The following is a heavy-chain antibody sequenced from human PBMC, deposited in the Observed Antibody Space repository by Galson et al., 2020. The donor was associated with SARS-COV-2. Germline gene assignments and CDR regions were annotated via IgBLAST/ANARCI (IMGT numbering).Heavy chain of an antibody. V-gene: IGHV2-70*01. CDR3: ARIRVEMATIGNYYYYGMDV. CDR1: GFSLSTSGMC. Sequence: SGPTLVKPTQTLTLTCNFSGFSLSTSGMCVSWIRQPPGKALEWLALIDWDDDKYYSTSLKTRLTISKDTSKNQVVLTMTNMDPVDTATYYCARIRVEMATIGNYYYYGMDVWGQGTTVTVSS. D-gene: IGHD5-12*01. CDR2: IDWDDDK. J-gene: IGHJ6*02.